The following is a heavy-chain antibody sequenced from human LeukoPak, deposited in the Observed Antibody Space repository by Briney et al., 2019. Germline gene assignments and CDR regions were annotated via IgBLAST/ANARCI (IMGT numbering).Heavy chain of an antibody. Sequence: SETLSLTCIVSGYSISSGSYWGWIRQPPGKGLEWIGSIYHIGSTYYNPSLESRVIISVDTSKNQFSLKLSSVTAADTAVYYCARIIAAAGTVYWGQGTLVTVSS. V-gene: IGHV4-38-2*02. D-gene: IGHD6-13*01. CDR1: GYSISSGSY. CDR2: IYHIGST. J-gene: IGHJ4*02. CDR3: ARIIAAAGTVY.